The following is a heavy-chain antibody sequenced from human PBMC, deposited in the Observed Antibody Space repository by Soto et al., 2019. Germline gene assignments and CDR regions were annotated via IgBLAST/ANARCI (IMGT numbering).Heavy chain of an antibody. CDR1: GFTFSSYA. V-gene: IGHV3-23*01. CDR3: ANSLVWQLVRFPLYDAGMDV. D-gene: IGHD6-6*01. CDR2: ISGSGGST. Sequence: GGSLRLSCAASGFTFSSYAMSWVRQAPGKGLEWVSAISGSGGSTYYADSVKGRFTISRDNSKNTLYLQMNSLRAEDTAVYYCANSLVWQLVRFPLYDAGMDVWGQGTTVTVSS. J-gene: IGHJ6*02.